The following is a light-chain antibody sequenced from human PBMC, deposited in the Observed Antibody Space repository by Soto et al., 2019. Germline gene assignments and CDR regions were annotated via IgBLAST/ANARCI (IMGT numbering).Light chain of an antibody. CDR3: SSYTRSSTLYV. CDR2: EVS. CDR1: SSDVGDYNY. J-gene: IGLJ1*01. V-gene: IGLV2-14*01. Sequence: QSALTQPASVSGSPGQSITISCTGTSSDVGDYNYVSWYQQHPGKAPKLMIYEVSNWPSGVSNRFSGSKSGNTASLTISGLQAEDEADYYCSSYTRSSTLYVFGTGTKLTVL.